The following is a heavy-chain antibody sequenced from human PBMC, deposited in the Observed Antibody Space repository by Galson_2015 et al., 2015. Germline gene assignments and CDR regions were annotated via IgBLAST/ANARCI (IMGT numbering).Heavy chain of an antibody. CDR3: AREFYDMDV. J-gene: IGHJ6*02. Sequence: CAISGDSVSSHSAAWHWIRQSPSRGLEWLGRTYYRSKWYNDYAVSVKSRITINPDTSKNQFSLLLNSVAPEDTAVYYCAREFYDMDVSGQGTTFTVAS. CDR2: TYYRSKWYN. V-gene: IGHV6-1*01. CDR1: GDSVSSHSAA.